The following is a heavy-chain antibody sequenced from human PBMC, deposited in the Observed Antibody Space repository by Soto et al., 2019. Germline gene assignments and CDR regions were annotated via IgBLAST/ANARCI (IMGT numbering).Heavy chain of an antibody. CDR2: IIPIFGTA. D-gene: IGHD5-12*01. V-gene: IGHV1-69*12. Sequence: QVQLVQSGAEVKKPGSSVKVSCQASGGTFSSYAISWVRQAPGQGLEWMGGIIPIFGTANYAQKFQGRVTITADESASTAYMGLSSLRSEDTAVYYCARDQDSGYVIKLLSFYNMEVWGQGTTVTVSS. CDR3: ARDQDSGYVIKLLSFYNMEV. J-gene: IGHJ6*02. CDR1: GGTFSSYA.